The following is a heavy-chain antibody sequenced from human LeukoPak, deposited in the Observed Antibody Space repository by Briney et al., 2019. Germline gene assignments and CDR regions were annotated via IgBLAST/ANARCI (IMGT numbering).Heavy chain of an antibody. V-gene: IGHV5-51*01. CDR2: IYPGGSDT. Sequence: ESLKISCRGSGYTFTTYWIGWVRQMPGKGLEWMGIIYPGGSDTRYSPSFQGQVTISADKSISTAYLQWSSLKASDTAMYYCARFDGGSYQFDYWGQGTLVTVSS. CDR3: ARFDGGSYQFDY. D-gene: IGHD1-26*01. J-gene: IGHJ4*02. CDR1: GYTFTTYW.